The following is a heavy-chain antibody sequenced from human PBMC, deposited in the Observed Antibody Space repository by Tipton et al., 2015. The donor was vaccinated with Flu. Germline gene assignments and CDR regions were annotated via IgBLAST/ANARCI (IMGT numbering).Heavy chain of an antibody. CDR1: GDSISTTIYY. V-gene: IGHV4-39*07. Sequence: LRLSCTVSGDSISTTIYYWGWVRQPPGKGLEWIGSIYYSGTTYYNPSLKSRVTISVDSSKNEFSLTLASLTAADTAVYYCARDLWNDRRAYYYYGVDVWGQGSTVTVSS. J-gene: IGHJ6*02. D-gene: IGHD1-1*01. CDR2: IYYSGTT. CDR3: ARDLWNDRRAYYYYGVDV.